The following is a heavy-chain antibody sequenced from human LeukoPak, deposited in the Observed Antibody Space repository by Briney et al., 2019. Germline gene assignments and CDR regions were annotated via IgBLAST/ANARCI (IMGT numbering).Heavy chain of an antibody. J-gene: IGHJ3*02. V-gene: IGHV4-39*01. Sequence: KTSETLSLTCTVSGGSLSSSSYYWGWIRQPPGKGLEWIGSIYYSGTTYYNPSLKSRVTISVDTSKNQFSLKLSSVTAADTAVYYCARARYVNSFYAFDIWGQGTLVTVSS. CDR3: ARARYVNSFYAFDI. CDR1: GGSLSSSSYY. CDR2: IYYSGTT. D-gene: IGHD3-9*01.